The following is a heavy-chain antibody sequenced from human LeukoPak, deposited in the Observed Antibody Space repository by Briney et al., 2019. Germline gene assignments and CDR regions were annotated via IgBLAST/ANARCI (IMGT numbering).Heavy chain of an antibody. D-gene: IGHD2-2*01. CDR2: ISSSNSYI. V-gene: IGHV3-21*01. CDR1: GFTFSTYS. J-gene: IGHJ4*02. CDR3: AKDVPAAYFDY. Sequence: PGGSLRLSCAASGFTFSTYSMNWVRQAPGKGLEWVSFISSSNSYIYYADSVKGRFTISRDNAKNSLYLQMNSLRVEDTAVYYCAKDVPAAYFDYWGQGTLVTVSS.